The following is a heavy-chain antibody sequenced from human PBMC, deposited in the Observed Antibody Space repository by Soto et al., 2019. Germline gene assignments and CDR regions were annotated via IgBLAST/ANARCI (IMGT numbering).Heavy chain of an antibody. CDR1: GFTFSSYG. J-gene: IGHJ3*02. CDR3: ARDLFMVTTAGDAFDI. D-gene: IGHD2-21*02. V-gene: IGHV3-33*01. CDR2: IWYDGSNK. Sequence: QVQLVESGGGVVQPGRSLRLFCAASGFTFSSYGMHWVRQAPGKGLEWVAVIWYDGSNKYYADSVKGRFTISRDNSKNTLYLQMNSLRAEDTAVYSCARDLFMVTTAGDAFDIWGQGTMVTVSS.